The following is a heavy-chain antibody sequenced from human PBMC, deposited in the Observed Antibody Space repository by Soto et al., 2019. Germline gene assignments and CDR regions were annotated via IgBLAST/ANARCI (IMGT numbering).Heavy chain of an antibody. CDR3: TTGLSNGYYNFDY. V-gene: IGHV3-15*01. D-gene: IGHD3-22*01. CDR2: IKGEADGGTT. CDR1: GFTFSNAW. J-gene: IGHJ4*02. Sequence: GGSLRLSCAASGFTFSNAWMSWVRQAPGKGLEWVGRIKGEADGGTTDYAAPVKGRVTISRDHSKDTLYLQMNSLKTEDTAVYYCTTGLSNGYYNFDYWGQGTPVTVSS.